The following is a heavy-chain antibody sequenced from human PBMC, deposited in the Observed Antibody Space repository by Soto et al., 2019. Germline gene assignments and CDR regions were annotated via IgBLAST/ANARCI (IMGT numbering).Heavy chain of an antibody. V-gene: IGHV1-3*01. CDR2: INAGNGNT. CDR1: GYTFTSYA. Sequence: ASVKVSCKASGYTFTSYAMHWVRQAPGQRLEWMGWINAGNGNTTYAQKFQGRVTMTRDTSTSTVYMELSSLRSEDTAVYYCTRVSCTGGSCYSIDSWGQGTLVTVSS. D-gene: IGHD2-15*01. CDR3: TRVSCTGGSCYSIDS. J-gene: IGHJ4*02.